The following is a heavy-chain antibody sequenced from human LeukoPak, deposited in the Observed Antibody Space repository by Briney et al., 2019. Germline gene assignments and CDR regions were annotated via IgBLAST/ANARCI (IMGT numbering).Heavy chain of an antibody. V-gene: IGHV4-39*01. CDR1: GGSISSSSYY. D-gene: IGHD3-22*01. J-gene: IGHJ4*02. Sequence: SETLSLTXTVSGGSISSSSYYWGWIRQPPGKGLEWIGSIYYSGSTYYNPSLKSRVTISVDTSKNQFSLKLSSVTAADTAVYYCARLLYYYDSSGLDYWGQGTLVTVSS. CDR3: ARLLYYYDSSGLDY. CDR2: IYYSGST.